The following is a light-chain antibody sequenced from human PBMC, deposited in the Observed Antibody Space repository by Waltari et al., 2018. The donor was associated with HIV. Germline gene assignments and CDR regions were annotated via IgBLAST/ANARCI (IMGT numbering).Light chain of an antibody. V-gene: IGLV2-23*02. Sequence: QSALTQPASVSGSPGQSLTIPCTGTSSDVGSYNLVSWYQQHPGKAPKLMIYEVSKRPSGVSNRFSGSKSGNTASLTISGLQAEDEADYYCCSYAGSSTSVFGGGTKLTVL. J-gene: IGLJ2*01. CDR1: SSDVGSYNL. CDR2: EVS. CDR3: CSYAGSSTSV.